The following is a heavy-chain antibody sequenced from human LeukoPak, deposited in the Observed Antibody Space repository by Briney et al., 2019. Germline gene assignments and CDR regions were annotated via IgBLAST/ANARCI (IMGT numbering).Heavy chain of an antibody. V-gene: IGHV3-23*01. J-gene: IGHJ6*02. D-gene: IGHD2-2*01. CDR1: GLTFSSYA. CDR3: AKVMRFCSGSGCYNYYYYGMDV. CDR2: ISGSGGST. Sequence: GGSLRLSCAASGLTFSSYALNWVRQAPGKGLEWVSAISGSGGSTYYADSVKGRFTVSRDNSRNTLSLQMNSLRAEDTAKYYCAKVMRFCSGSGCYNYYYYGMDVWGQGTTVTVSS.